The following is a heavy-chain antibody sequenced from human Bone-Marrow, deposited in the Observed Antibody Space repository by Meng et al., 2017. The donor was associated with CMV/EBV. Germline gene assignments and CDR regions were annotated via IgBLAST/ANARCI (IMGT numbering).Heavy chain of an antibody. CDR3: VKGGNDFWG. V-gene: IGHV3-43*01. D-gene: IGHD3/OR15-3a*01. CDR2: ITWDGGSR. J-gene: IGHJ4*02. CDR1: GFTFDDSN. Sequence: GESLKISCAASGFTFDDSNMHWVRQPPGKGLEWVSFITWDGGSRNYADSVKGRFTISRDNSKNSLFLQMNSLRADDTALYYCVKGGNDFWGWGQGTLVPVSS.